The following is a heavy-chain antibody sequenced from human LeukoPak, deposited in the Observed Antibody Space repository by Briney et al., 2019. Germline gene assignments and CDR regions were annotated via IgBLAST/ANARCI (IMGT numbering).Heavy chain of an antibody. D-gene: IGHD3-16*02. CDR2: ITHSGSP. CDR1: GSSFSGYY. Sequence: SETLSLTCAVYGSSFSGYYWNWIRQSPGKGLEWIGEITHSGSPKYNPSLKSRVTMSVDTSRNQFSLEVMSVTAADTAVYYCAREIIWGTYRRLYYFDSWGQGTLVTVSS. CDR3: AREIIWGTYRRLYYFDS. V-gene: IGHV4-34*01. J-gene: IGHJ4*02.